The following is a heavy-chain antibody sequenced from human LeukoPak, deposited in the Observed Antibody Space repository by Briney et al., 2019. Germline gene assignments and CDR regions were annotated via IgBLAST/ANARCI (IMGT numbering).Heavy chain of an antibody. CDR3: PRRRYDYVWGSYRLPPNWFDP. CDR2: ISSSSSYI. V-gene: IGHV3-21*01. Sequence: GGSLRLSCAASGVTFSSYSMNWVRQAPGKGLEWVSFISSSSSYIYYADSVKGRFTISRDNAKNTLYLQMHSLSAEDTAVYHCPRRRYDYVWGSYRLPPNWFDPWAQGTLVTVSS. J-gene: IGHJ5*02. CDR1: GVTFSSYS. D-gene: IGHD3-16*02.